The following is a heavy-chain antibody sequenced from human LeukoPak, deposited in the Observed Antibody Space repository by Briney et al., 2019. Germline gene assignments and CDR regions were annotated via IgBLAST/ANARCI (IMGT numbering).Heavy chain of an antibody. CDR3: AKDKDAGFWSGYLSFDY. J-gene: IGHJ4*02. Sequence: GGSLRLSCAASGFTFSSYWMSWVRQAPGKGLEWVANIKEDGSEKYYVGSVKGRFTISRDNSKNTLYLQMNSLRAEDTAVYYCAKDKDAGFWSGYLSFDYWGQGTLVTVSS. CDR1: GFTFSSYW. D-gene: IGHD3-3*01. V-gene: IGHV3-7*03. CDR2: IKEDGSEK.